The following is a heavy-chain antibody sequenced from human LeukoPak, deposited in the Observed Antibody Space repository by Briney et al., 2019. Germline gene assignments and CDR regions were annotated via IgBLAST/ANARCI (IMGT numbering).Heavy chain of an antibody. CDR1: GFTFSSCS. D-gene: IGHD2-15*01. J-gene: IGHJ4*02. Sequence: GGSLRLSCAVSGFTFSSCSMNWVRQAPGKGLEWVSYISSSSSTIYYADSVKGRFTISRDNAKNSLYLQMNSLRGEDTALYYCTILSGYSSGGHDYWGQGTLVTVSS. V-gene: IGHV3-48*01. CDR3: TILSGYSSGGHDY. CDR2: ISSSSSTI.